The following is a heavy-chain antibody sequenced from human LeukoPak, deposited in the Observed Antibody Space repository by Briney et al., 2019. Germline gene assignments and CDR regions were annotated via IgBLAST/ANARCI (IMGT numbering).Heavy chain of an antibody. CDR2: IDPDSGDT. Sequence: ASVQVSCKTSGYTFTAYYLHWVRQAPGQGLEWMGWIDPDSGDTYYAQKFQGRVTVTRDTSISTAYMEVNRLTSDDTAAYFCAKISRSGWYVDYWGQGTLVTVSS. J-gene: IGHJ4*02. V-gene: IGHV1-2*02. D-gene: IGHD6-25*01. CDR1: GYTFTAYY. CDR3: AKISRSGWYVDY.